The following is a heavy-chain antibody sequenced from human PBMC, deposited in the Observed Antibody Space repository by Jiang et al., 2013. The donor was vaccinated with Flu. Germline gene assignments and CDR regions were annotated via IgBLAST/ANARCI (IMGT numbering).Heavy chain of an antibody. J-gene: IGHJ4*02. Sequence: INHSGSTNYNPSLKSRVTISVDTSKNQFSLKLSSVTAADTAVYYCARVGRSRGTTIFGVAKSNYFDYWGQGTLVTVSS. D-gene: IGHD3-3*01. CDR3: ARVGRSRGTTIFGVAKSNYFDY. CDR2: INHSGST. V-gene: IGHV4-34*01.